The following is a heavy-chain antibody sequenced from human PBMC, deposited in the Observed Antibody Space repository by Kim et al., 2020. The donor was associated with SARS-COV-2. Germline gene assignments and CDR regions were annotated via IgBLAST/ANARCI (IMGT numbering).Heavy chain of an antibody. D-gene: IGHD3-3*01. Sequence: SETLSLTCTVSGGSISSSSYYWGWIRQPPGKGLEWIGSIYYSGSTYYNPSLKSRVTISVDTSKNQFSLKLSSVTAADTAVYYCARSEIQRITIFGVVRINAFDIWGQGTMVTVSS. J-gene: IGHJ3*02. CDR3: ARSEIQRITIFGVVRINAFDI. V-gene: IGHV4-39*01. CDR1: GGSISSSSYY. CDR2: IYYSGST.